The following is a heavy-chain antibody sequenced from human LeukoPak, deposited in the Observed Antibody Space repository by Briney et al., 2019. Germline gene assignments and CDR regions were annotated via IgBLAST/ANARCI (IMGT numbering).Heavy chain of an antibody. Sequence: GGSLRLSCAASGFIFSSYAMHWVRQAPGKGLEWVALIWHDASHKFYTDSVKGRFTISRDNAKNSLYLQMNSLRAEDTAVYYCARGYGNYGYWGQGTLVTVSS. J-gene: IGHJ4*02. D-gene: IGHD4-11*01. V-gene: IGHV3-33*01. CDR3: ARGYGNYGY. CDR1: GFIFSSYA. CDR2: IWHDASHK.